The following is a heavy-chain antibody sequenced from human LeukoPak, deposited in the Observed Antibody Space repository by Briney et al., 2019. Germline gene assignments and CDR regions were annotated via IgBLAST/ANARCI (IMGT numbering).Heavy chain of an antibody. Sequence: GGSLRLSCAASGFTFSSYAMSWVRQAPWKGLEWVSAVSNSGGSTYYADSVKGRFTMSRDNSKNTLYLQMNSLRAEDTAVYYCAKDSNSGSYFDYWGQGTLVTVSS. CDR1: GFTFSSYA. CDR2: VSNSGGST. V-gene: IGHV3-23*01. J-gene: IGHJ4*02. CDR3: AKDSNSGSYFDY. D-gene: IGHD1-26*01.